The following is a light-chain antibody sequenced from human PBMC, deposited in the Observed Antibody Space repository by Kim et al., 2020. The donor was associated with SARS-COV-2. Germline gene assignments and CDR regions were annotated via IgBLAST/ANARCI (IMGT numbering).Light chain of an antibody. CDR1: QSISSY. Sequence: ASVVDRVTITCRASQSISSYLNWYQQKPRKAPKLLIYAASSLQSGVPSRFSGSGSGTDFTLAISSLQPEDFAAYYCQQSYSTPPDSFGQGTKLEI. V-gene: IGKV1-39*01. CDR3: QQSYSTPPDS. J-gene: IGKJ2*03. CDR2: AAS.